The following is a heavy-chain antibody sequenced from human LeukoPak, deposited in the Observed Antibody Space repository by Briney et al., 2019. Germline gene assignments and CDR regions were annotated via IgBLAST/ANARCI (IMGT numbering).Heavy chain of an antibody. CDR2: ISSSSSTI. CDR1: GFTFSSYS. CDR3: ARDSSSTVTTFLYCYYMDV. Sequence: PGGSLRLSCAASGFTFSSYSMNWVRQAPGKGLEWVSYISSSSSTIYYADSVKGRFTISRDNAKNSLYLQMNSLRAEDAAVYYCARDSSSTVTTFLYCYYMDVWGKGTTVTVSS. J-gene: IGHJ6*03. D-gene: IGHD4-17*01. V-gene: IGHV3-48*01.